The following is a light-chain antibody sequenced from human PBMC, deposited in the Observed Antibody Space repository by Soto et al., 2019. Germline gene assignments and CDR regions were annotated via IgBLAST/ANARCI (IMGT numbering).Light chain of an antibody. CDR1: QSVNSTY. CDR2: GAS. J-gene: IGKJ1*01. V-gene: IGKV3-20*01. Sequence: VLTQSPGTLSLSPGERATLSCRASQSVNSTYLAWYQQKPGQPPRLLIYGASSRATGIPDRFSGSGSGTDFTLTISRLEPDDFAVYYWQVLGSSLCTFGQGTKVENK. CDR3: QVLGSSLCT.